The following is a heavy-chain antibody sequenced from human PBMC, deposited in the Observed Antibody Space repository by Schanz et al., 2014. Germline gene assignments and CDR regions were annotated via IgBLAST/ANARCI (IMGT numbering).Heavy chain of an antibody. CDR1: GFTFSSYG. V-gene: IGHV3-33*01. D-gene: IGHD1-26*01. CDR2: IWYDGSNK. CDR3: ARGGSGSHYRLDY. J-gene: IGHJ4*02. Sequence: QVQVVQSGGGLVKPGRSLRLSCAASGFTFSSYGMHWVRQAPGKGLEWVAVIWYDGSNKYYADSVKGRFTVSRDNAENALYLQMNSLRAEDTGLYFCARGGSGSHYRLDYWGQGTLVTVSS.